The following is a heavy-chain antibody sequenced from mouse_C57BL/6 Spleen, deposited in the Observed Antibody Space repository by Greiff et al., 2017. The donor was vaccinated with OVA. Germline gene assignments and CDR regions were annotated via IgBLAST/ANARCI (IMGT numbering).Heavy chain of an antibody. CDR1: GYTFTDYY. D-gene: IGHD3-2*02. CDR2: INPNNGGT. Sequence: EVQLQQSGPELVKPGASVKISCKASGYTFTDYYMNWVKQSHGKSLEWIGDINPNNGGTSYNQKFKGKATLTVDKSSSTAYMELRSLTSEDSAVYYCARARQLRPRDYFDYWGQGTTLTVSS. J-gene: IGHJ2*01. CDR3: ARARQLRPRDYFDY. V-gene: IGHV1-26*01.